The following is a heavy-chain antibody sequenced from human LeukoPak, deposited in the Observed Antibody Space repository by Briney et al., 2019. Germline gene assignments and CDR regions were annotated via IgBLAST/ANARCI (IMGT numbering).Heavy chain of an antibody. D-gene: IGHD6-19*01. CDR3: SSPRRSSGWYDFDY. J-gene: IGHJ4*02. V-gene: IGHV3-49*04. Sequence: RSLRLSCTASGFTFGDYVMNWVRQAPGKGLEWVGFIRSGRTTEYAASVKGRFIISRDDSKSIAYLQMNSLKTEDTAVYYCSSPRRSSGWYDFDYWGQGTLVTVSS. CDR1: GFTFGDYV. CDR2: IRSGRTT.